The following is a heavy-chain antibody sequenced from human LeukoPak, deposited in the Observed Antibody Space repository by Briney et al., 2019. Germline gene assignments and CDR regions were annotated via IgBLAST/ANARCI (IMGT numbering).Heavy chain of an antibody. CDR3: ARGGSSGWYPLDY. Sequence: ASVKVSCKASGDTFTSYSIQWVRQAPGQGLEWMGMINPSGDSTYAQKFQGRVTLTRDTSTTTVYMELSSLRSEDTAVFFCARGGSSGWYPLDYWGQGTLVTVSS. V-gene: IGHV1-46*01. J-gene: IGHJ4*02. CDR2: INPSGDST. CDR1: GDTFTSYS. D-gene: IGHD6-19*01.